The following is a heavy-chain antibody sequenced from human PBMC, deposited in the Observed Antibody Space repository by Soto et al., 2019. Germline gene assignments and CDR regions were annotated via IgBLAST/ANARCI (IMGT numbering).Heavy chain of an antibody. V-gene: IGHV3-73*02. CDR2: IKSKAEGHAI. Sequence: EVQLVESGGGLVQPGESLKLSCAASGFTFSGSAIHWVRQASGKGLEWLGRIKSKAEGHAIGYSESVRGRFTISRDDSENTAYLQVNRLEAGDTAVCYCCRGAVDAAGSGYDYWGQGTLVTVSS. CDR1: GFTFSGSA. J-gene: IGHJ4*02. D-gene: IGHD3-10*01. CDR3: CRGAVDAAGSGYDY.